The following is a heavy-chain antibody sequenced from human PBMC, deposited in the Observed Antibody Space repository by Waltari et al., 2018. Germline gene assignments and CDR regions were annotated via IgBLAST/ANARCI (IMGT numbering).Heavy chain of an antibody. D-gene: IGHD2-15*01. J-gene: IGHJ5*02. CDR2: INHSGST. CDR3: ARGRGYCSGGSCYRNWFDP. CDR1: GGSFSGYY. Sequence: QVQLQQWGAGLLKPSETLSLTCAVYGGSFSGYYWSWIRQPPGKGLEWIGEINHSGSTNYNPPLKSRVTISVDTSKNQFSLKLSSVTAADTAVYYCARGRGYCSGGSCYRNWFDPWGQGTLVTVSS. V-gene: IGHV4-34*01.